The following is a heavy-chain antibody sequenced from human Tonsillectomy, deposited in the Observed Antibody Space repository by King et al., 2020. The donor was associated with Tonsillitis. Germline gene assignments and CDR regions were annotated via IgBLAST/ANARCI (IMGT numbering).Heavy chain of an antibody. CDR2: IKQDVSEK. Sequence: EWQLVQSGGGLVQPGGSLRLSCASSGFTFSIYLMTLVRHAPGKGLECVANIKQDVSEKYYVDSVNGGFTISRDNAKNSLYLQMNSLRAEDTAVYYCARDPTYYYDSSGYYYSHFDYWGQGTLVTVSS. CDR3: ARDPTYYYDSSGYYYSHFDY. CDR1: GFTFSIYL. J-gene: IGHJ4*02. V-gene: IGHV3-7*04. D-gene: IGHD3-22*01.